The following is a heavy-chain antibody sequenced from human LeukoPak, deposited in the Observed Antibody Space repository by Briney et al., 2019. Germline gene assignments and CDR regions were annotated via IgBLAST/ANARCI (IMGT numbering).Heavy chain of an antibody. CDR1: GGSFSGYY. CDR2: INHSGST. V-gene: IGHV4-34*01. Sequence: SETLSLTCAVYGGSFSGYYWSLIRQPPGKGLEWIGEINHSGSTNYNPSLKSRVTISVDTSKNQFSLKLSSVTAADTAVYYCARNGNCNPLFSRGYYFDYWGQGTLVTVSS. J-gene: IGHJ4*02. CDR3: ARNGNCNPLFSRGYYFDY. D-gene: IGHD1-1*01.